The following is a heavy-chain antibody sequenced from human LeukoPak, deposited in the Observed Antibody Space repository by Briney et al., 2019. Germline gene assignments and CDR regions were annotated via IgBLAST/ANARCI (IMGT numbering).Heavy chain of an antibody. CDR2: ISHSGST. Sequence: SETLSLTCAVYGGSFSGYYWSWIRQPPGKGLEWIGEISHSGSTNYNPSLKSRVTISVDTSKNQFSLKLSSVTAADTAVYYCASPDCSSTSCYPTGFDYWGQGTLVTVSS. CDR1: GGSFSGYY. CDR3: ASPDCSSTSCYPTGFDY. V-gene: IGHV4-34*01. D-gene: IGHD2-2*01. J-gene: IGHJ4*02.